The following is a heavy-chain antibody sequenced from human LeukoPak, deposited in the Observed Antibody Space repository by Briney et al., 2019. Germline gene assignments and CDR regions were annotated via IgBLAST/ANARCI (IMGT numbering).Heavy chain of an antibody. D-gene: IGHD1-1*01. CDR3: ARGANWATDY. Sequence: GGSLRLSCAASGFTFSSYWMRWVRQAPGKRLEWVPNIKQDGSEKYYVDSVKGRFTISRDNAKNSLFLQMNSLRAEDTAVYYCARGANWATDYWGQGTLVTVSS. CDR2: IKQDGSEK. CDR1: GFTFSSYW. V-gene: IGHV3-7*05. J-gene: IGHJ4*02.